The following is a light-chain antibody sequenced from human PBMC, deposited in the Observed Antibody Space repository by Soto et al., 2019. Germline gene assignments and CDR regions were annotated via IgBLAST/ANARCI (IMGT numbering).Light chain of an antibody. CDR2: GAS. CDR3: QQYGSSLT. J-gene: IGKJ4*01. V-gene: IGKV3-20*01. Sequence: EIVLTQSPGTLSLSPGERVTLSCRASQSVYNNYLAWYQQKPGQAPRSLIYGASSRATGIPDRFSGSGSGTDFTLSISRLEPEDSAVYYCQQYGSSLTLGGGTKVDIK. CDR1: QSVYNNY.